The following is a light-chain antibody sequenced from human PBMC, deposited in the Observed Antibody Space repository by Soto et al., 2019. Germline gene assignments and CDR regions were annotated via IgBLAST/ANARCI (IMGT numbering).Light chain of an antibody. V-gene: IGLV6-57*01. CDR3: QSYDTSNPLV. J-gene: IGLJ3*02. CDR2: GDN. CDR1: SGSIGSSY. Sequence: NFMLTQPHSVSESPGKTVTISCTRSSGSIGSSYVQWYQQRPGSSPTTVIFGDNQRPTGVPVRFSGSIDSSSNSASLVISGLRTEDEADYYCQSYDTSNPLVFGGGTKLTVL.